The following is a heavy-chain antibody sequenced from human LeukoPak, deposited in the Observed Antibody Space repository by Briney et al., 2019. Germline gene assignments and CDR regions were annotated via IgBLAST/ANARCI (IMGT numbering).Heavy chain of an antibody. D-gene: IGHD6-13*01. CDR2: IYYSGST. J-gene: IGHJ3*02. CDR1: GGSISSGSYY. Sequence: PSETLSLTCTVSGGSISSGSYYWSWLRQPPGQGLEWIGYIYYSGSTNYNPSLKSRVTISVDTSKNQFSLKLGSVTAADTAVYYCARGEQLTDAFDSCGQGTMVTVSS. CDR3: ARGEQLTDAFDS. V-gene: IGHV4-61*01.